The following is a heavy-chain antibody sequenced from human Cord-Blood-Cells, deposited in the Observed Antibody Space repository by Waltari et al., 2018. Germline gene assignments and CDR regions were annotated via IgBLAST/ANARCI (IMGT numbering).Heavy chain of an antibody. Sequence: QVQLQESGPGLVRPSETLSLTCTVSGGSISSYYWSWIRKPAGKGLEWIGRIYTSGITNYSPSLKRRVTMSVDTSKNQFSLKLSSVTAADTAVYYCARSPRGAYGDYFDYWGQGTLVTVSS. CDR3: ARSPRGAYGDYFDY. J-gene: IGHJ4*02. CDR2: IYTSGIT. D-gene: IGHD4-17*01. V-gene: IGHV4-4*07. CDR1: GGSISSYY.